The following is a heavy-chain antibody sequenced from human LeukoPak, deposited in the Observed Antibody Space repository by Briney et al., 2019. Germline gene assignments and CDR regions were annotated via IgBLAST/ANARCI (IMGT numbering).Heavy chain of an antibody. Sequence: ASVKVSCKSSGYSFTTYLIHWVRQAPGQRLEWMGWINTGNGNTKYSHEFQGRVTITRDTSASTAYMELSSLRSEDTAVYYCARVRGYCRGGSCSDAFDIWGQGTMVTVFS. CDR1: GYSFTTYL. V-gene: IGHV1-3*04. D-gene: IGHD2-15*01. J-gene: IGHJ3*02. CDR2: INTGNGNT. CDR3: ARVRGYCRGGSCSDAFDI.